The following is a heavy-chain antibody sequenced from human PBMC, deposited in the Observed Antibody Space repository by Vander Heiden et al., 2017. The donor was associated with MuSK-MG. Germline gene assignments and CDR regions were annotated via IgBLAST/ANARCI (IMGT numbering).Heavy chain of an antibody. V-gene: IGHV3-21*01. J-gene: IGHJ4*02. D-gene: IGHD3-22*01. CDR3: ARGYYYDTSGFQAYHHVVDD. Sequence: EVQLVESGGGLVKPGGSLRLSCAASGFTFNSYNMNWVRQAPGKGLEWVSSISSSSSDIYYADSVKGRFTISRDNAKNSLYLQMNSLRAEDTAVYYCARGYYYDTSGFQAYHHVVDDWGQGTLVTVSS. CDR1: GFTFNSYN. CDR2: ISSSSSDI.